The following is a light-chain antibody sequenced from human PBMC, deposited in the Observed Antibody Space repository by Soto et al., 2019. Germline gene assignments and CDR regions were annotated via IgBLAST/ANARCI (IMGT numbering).Light chain of an antibody. CDR3: QQYGSSPRT. V-gene: IGKV3-20*01. CDR2: GAS. CDR1: QSVSSSY. J-gene: IGKJ5*01. Sequence: IVLTQSPGTLYLSPGERATLYCRASQSVSSSYLAWYQQKPGQAPRLLIYGASSRATGIPDRFSGSGSGTDFTLTISRLEPEDFAVYYCQQYGSSPRTFGQGTRLEIK.